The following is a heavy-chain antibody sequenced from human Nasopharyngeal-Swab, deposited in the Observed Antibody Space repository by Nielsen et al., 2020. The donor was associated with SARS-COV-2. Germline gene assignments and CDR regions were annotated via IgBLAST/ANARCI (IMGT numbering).Heavy chain of an antibody. J-gene: IGHJ6*02. D-gene: IGHD7-27*01. V-gene: IGHV4-59*01. CDR1: GGSISGYY. Sequence: GSLRLSCTVSGGSISGYYWSWIRQPPGKGLEWIGYIYYSGSTNYNPSLESRVTISVDTSKNQFSLKLSSVTAADTAVYYCARGGTRVTGVYYGMDVWGQGTTVTVSS. CDR3: ARGGTRVTGVYYGMDV. CDR2: IYYSGST.